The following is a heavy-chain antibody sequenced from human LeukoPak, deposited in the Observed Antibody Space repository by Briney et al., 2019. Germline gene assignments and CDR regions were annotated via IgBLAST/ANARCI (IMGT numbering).Heavy chain of an antibody. J-gene: IGHJ4*02. Sequence: GGSLRLSCAASGLTFSDYYMSWIRQAPGKGLEWVSYISSSGSTVYYADSVKGRFTMSRDNAKSSLLLEMNSLRVEDTAVYYCARDRGFGVVTPIDCWGQGTLVIVSS. CDR1: GLTFSDYY. CDR3: ARDRGFGVVTPIDC. D-gene: IGHD3-3*01. CDR2: ISSSGSTV. V-gene: IGHV3-11*01.